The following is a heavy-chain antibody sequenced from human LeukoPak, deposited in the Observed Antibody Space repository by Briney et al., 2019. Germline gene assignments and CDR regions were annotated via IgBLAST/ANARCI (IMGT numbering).Heavy chain of an antibody. D-gene: IGHD2-2*01. V-gene: IGHV1-2*02. J-gene: IGHJ3*02. CDR1: GYTFTGYY. CDR2: INPNSGGT. CDR3: ARDSGWLQGIVVVPAVWAFDI. Sequence: GASVKVSCKASGYTFTGYYMHWVRQAPGQGLEWMGWINPNSGGTNYAQKFQGRVTMTRDTSISTAYMELSRLRSDDTAVYYCARDSGWLQGIVVVPAVWAFDIWGQGTMVTVSS.